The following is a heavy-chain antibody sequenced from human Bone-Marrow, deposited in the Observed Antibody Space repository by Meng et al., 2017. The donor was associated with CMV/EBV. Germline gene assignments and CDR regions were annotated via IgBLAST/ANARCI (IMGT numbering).Heavy chain of an antibody. CDR1: GFTFSSYS. D-gene: IGHD1-14*01. V-gene: IGHV3-21*01. CDR2: ISSSSSYI. Sequence: ETLSLTCAASGFTFSSYSMNWVRQAPGKGLEWVSSISSSSSYIYYAGSVKGRFTISRDNAKNSLYLQMNSLRAEDTAVYYCARRGILGYYYGMDVWGQGTTVTVSS. CDR3: ARRGILGYYYGMDV. J-gene: IGHJ6*02.